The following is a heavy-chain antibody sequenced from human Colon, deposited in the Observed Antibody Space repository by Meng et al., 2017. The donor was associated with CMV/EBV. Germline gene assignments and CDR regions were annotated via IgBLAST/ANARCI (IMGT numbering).Heavy chain of an antibody. Sequence: SGYTFTRNGVTWVRPAPGQGLEWMGWITPYNNYTRFAEKFQDRVRMTTDTSTSTVYMELTRLTSADTAVYFCAREMERPQHKDAFDFWGQGTMVTVSS. CDR1: GYTFTRNG. CDR2: ITPYNNYT. CDR3: AREMERPQHKDAFDF. D-gene: IGHD1-1*01. J-gene: IGHJ3*01. V-gene: IGHV1-18*01.